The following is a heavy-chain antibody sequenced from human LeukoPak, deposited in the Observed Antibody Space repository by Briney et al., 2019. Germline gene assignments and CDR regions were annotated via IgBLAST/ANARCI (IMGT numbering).Heavy chain of an antibody. CDR1: GFTFSSYA. J-gene: IGHJ4*02. D-gene: IGHD3-3*01. CDR3: AREGTIFGVVTILYYFDY. V-gene: IGHV3-30-3*01. CDR2: ISYDGSNK. Sequence: PGRSLRLSCAASGFTFSSYAMHWVRQAPGKGLEWVAVISYDGSNKYYADSVKGRFTISRDDSKNTLYLQMNSLRAEDTAVYYCAREGTIFGVVTILYYFDYWGQGTLVIVSS.